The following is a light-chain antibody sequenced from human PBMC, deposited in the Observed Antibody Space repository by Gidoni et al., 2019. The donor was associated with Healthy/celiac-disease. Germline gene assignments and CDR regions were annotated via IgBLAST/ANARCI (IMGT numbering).Light chain of an antibody. Sequence: DTVMTQSPLSLPVTPGEPASISCRSSHSLLHSNGYNYLDWYLQKPGQSPQLLIYLGSNRATGVPDRFSGSGSGTDFTLKISRVEAEDVGVYYCMQDLQTIFTFGPGTKVDIK. CDR1: HSLLHSNGYNY. J-gene: IGKJ3*01. CDR2: LGS. V-gene: IGKV2-28*01. CDR3: MQDLQTIFT.